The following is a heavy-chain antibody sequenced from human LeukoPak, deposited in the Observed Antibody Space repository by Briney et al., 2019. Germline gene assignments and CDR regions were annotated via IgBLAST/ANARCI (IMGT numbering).Heavy chain of an antibody. J-gene: IGHJ5*02. V-gene: IGHV5-51*01. CDR1: GYSFTSYW. CDR3: ARLLLRYDILTGYFWFDP. CDR2: TYPGDSDT. Sequence: GESLKISCKGSGYSFTSYWIGWVRQMPGKGLEWMGITYPGDSDTRYSPSFQGQVTISADKSISTAYLQWSSLKASDTAMYYCARLLLRYDILTGYFWFDPWGQGTLVTVSS. D-gene: IGHD3-9*01.